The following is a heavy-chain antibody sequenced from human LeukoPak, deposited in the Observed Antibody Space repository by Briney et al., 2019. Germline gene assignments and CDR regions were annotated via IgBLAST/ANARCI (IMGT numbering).Heavy chain of an antibody. CDR2: IYYSGST. CDR1: GGSISSSSSY. J-gene: IGHJ4*02. Sequence: SETLSLTCTVSGGSISSSSSYWGWIRQPPGKGLEWIGSIYYSGSTYYNPSLKSRVTISVDTSKNQFSLKLSSVTAADTAVYYCARPSSTAPPYYYDLWGQGTLVTVSS. D-gene: IGHD3-16*01. V-gene: IGHV4-39*07. CDR3: ARPSSTAPPYYYDL.